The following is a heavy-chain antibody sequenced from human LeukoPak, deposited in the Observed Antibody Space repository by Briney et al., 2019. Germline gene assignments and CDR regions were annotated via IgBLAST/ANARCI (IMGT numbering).Heavy chain of an antibody. J-gene: IGHJ4*02. V-gene: IGHV1-46*01. D-gene: IGHD3-9*01. Sequence: GASVKVSCKASGYTFTSYYMHWVRQAPGQGLEWMGLINPTGGSTGYAQKFQGRVTMTRDMSTSTDYMELSSLRSDDTAVYYCARGLGDILTGYSAYEDYWGQGTLVTVSS. CDR2: INPTGGST. CDR1: GYTFTSYY. CDR3: ARGLGDILTGYSAYEDY.